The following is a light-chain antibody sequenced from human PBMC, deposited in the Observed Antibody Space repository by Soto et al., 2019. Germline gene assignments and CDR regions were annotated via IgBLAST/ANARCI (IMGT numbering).Light chain of an antibody. CDR1: SGHSSNI. CDR3: ETWDTNSWV. J-gene: IGLJ3*02. V-gene: IGLV4-60*02. Sequence: QPVLTQSSSASASLGSSVKLTCTLSSGHSSNIIAWHQQQPGKAPRYLMKLEGSGNYNKGSGIPDRFSGSSSGADHYLTISNLQFEDEADYYCETWDTNSWVFGGGTKVTVL. CDR2: LEGSGNY.